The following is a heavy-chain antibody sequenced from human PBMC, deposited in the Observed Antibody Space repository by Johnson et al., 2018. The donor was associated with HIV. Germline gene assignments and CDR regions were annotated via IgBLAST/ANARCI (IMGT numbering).Heavy chain of an antibody. V-gene: IGHV3-66*03. CDR2: IYSGGNT. CDR3: AKVTSSVTTARYGAFDI. CDR1: GFTVSSNY. D-gene: IGHD4-17*01. J-gene: IGHJ3*02. Sequence: VQLVESGGGLIQPGGSLRLSCAASGFTVSSNYMSWVRQAPGKGLEWVSVIYSGGNTYYADSVRHRFTISRDDSKNTLYLQMNSLGAEDTAVFYCAKVTSSVTTARYGAFDIWGQGTMVTVSS.